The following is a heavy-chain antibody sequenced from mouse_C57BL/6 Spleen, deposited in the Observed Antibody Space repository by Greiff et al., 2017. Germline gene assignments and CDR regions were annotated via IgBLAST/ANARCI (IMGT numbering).Heavy chain of an antibody. CDR1: GYAFSSYW. Sequence: QVQLQQSGAELVKPGASVKISCKASGYAFSSYWLNWVKLRPGKGLEWIGQIDPGDGDTNYNGKFKGKATLTADKSSSTAYMQLSSLTSEDSAVYFCARFGTRGYFDYWGQGTTLTVSS. CDR3: ARFGTRGYFDY. D-gene: IGHD4-1*01. CDR2: IDPGDGDT. J-gene: IGHJ2*01. V-gene: IGHV1-80*01.